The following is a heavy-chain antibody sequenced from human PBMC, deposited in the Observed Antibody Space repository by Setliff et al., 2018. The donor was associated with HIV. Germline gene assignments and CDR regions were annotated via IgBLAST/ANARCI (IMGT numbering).Heavy chain of an antibody. CDR1: GGSISSGGYY. CDR3: ARVTSAHPTYYYSYMDV. D-gene: IGHD6-25*01. CDR2: IYYSGST. Sequence: LSLTCTVSGGSISSGGYYWSWIRQHPGKGLEWIGYIYYSGSTYYNPSLKSRVTISVDTSKNQFSLKLSSVTAADTAVYYCARVTSAHPTYYYSYMDVWGKGTTVTVSS. V-gene: IGHV4-31*03. J-gene: IGHJ6*03.